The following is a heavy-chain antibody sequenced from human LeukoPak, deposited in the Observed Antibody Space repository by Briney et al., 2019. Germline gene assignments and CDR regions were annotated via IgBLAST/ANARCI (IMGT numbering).Heavy chain of an antibody. CDR2: ISWNSGSI. V-gene: IGHV3-9*01. CDR1: GFTFDDYA. Sequence: GGSLRLSCAASGFTFDDYAMHWVRQAPGKGLEWVSGISWNSGSIGYADSVKGRFTISRDNAKNSLYLQMNSLRAEDTAVYYCARLTRGDYYYYYYMDVWGKGTTVTVSS. CDR3: ARLTRGDYYYYYYMDV. J-gene: IGHJ6*03.